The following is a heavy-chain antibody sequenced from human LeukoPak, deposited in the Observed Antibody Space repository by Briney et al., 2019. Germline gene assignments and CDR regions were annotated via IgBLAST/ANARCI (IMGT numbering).Heavy chain of an antibody. CDR2: IYYSGST. CDR3: ARDLLLVYYYGMDV. CDR1: GGSISSSSYY. D-gene: IGHD2-8*02. V-gene: IGHV4-39*01. Sequence: SETLSLTCTVSGGSISSSSYYWGWIRQPPGKGLEWIGSIYYSGSTYYNPSLKSRVTISVDTSKNQFSLKLSSVTAADTAVYYCARDLLLVYYYGMDVWGQGTTVTVSS. J-gene: IGHJ6*02.